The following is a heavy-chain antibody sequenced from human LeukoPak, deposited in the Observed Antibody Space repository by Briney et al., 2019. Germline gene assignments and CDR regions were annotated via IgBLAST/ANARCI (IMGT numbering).Heavy chain of an antibody. CDR3: ARAGSIAVAGFDY. CDR1: GGSFSGYC. CDR2: INHSGST. D-gene: IGHD6-19*01. V-gene: IGHV4-34*01. J-gene: IGHJ4*02. Sequence: SESLSLTCAVYGGSFSGYCWSWIRQPPGKGLEWIGEINHSGSTNHNPSLKSRVTISVDTSKNQFSLKLSSVTAADTAVYYCARAGSIAVAGFDYWGQGTLVTVSS.